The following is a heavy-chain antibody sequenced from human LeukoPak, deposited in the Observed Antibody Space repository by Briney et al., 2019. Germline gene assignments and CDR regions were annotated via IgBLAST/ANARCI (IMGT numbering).Heavy chain of an antibody. Sequence: GASVKVSCKTSGYSENFYGITWVRQVAGQGLEWMGGIIPIFGTANYAQKFQGRVTITADESTSTAYMELSSLRSEDTAVYYCARDLGDHNWFDPWGQGTLVTVSS. V-gene: IGHV1-69*13. J-gene: IGHJ5*02. CDR2: IIPIFGTA. CDR1: GYSENFYG. D-gene: IGHD3-10*01. CDR3: ARDLGDHNWFDP.